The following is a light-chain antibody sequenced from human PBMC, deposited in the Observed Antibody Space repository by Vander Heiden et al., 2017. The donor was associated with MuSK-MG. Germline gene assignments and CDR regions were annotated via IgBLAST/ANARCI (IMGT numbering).Light chain of an antibody. CDR1: TLGDKY. CDR2: PDS. CDR3: QAGDSSTGV. V-gene: IGLV3-1*01. J-gene: IGLJ2*01. Sequence: SSALTTPPSVSVSPGQTASITCSGDTLGDKYACWYQQKPGQSPVLVLYPDSQRAPGMPEGISGSNPWNTTTLTQSRTQARDEDDYYRQAGDSSTGVFGGGTKLTVL.